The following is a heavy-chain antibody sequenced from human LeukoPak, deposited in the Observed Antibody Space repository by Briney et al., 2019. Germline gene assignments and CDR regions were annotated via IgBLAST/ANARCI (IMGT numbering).Heavy chain of an antibody. J-gene: IGHJ6*04. D-gene: IGHD6-19*01. V-gene: IGHV1-8*01. CDR2: MNPNSGNT. Sequence: GASVKVSCKASGYTFTSYDINWVRQATGQGLEWMGWMNPNSGNTGYAQKFQGRVTMTRNTSISTAYMELSSLRSEDTAVYYCARGTSGWYSYYYYGMDVWGKGTTVTVSS. CDR3: ARGTSGWYSYYYYGMDV. CDR1: GYTFTSYD.